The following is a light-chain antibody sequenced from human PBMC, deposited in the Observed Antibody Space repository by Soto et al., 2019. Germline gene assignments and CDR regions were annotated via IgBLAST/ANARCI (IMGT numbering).Light chain of an antibody. V-gene: IGKV3-20*01. CDR3: HQYGSSQWT. Sequence: EIRMTQSPVTLSVSPKGRATLSCRTSQSVSSYLAWYQQKPGQAPRLLIFGASTRATGIPARFSGSGSGTDFTLTINRLEPEDFAVYYCHQYGSSQWTFGQGTKVDIK. J-gene: IGKJ1*01. CDR1: QSVSSY. CDR2: GAS.